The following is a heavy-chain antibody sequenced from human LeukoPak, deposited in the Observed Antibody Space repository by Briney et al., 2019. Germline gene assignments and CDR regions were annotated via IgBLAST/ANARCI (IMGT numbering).Heavy chain of an antibody. Sequence: PGGSLRLSCAASRFSFSGHWMNWGRHPPGKGLGWVANKKADGSEKYYGESVEGRVTINRHDDKRTVDLQMDNLRAEDTGICWCAYGYNFEYWGQGALVTVSS. CDR3: AYGYNFEY. CDR1: RFSFSGHW. V-gene: IGHV3-7*05. J-gene: IGHJ4*02. D-gene: IGHD6-13*01. CDR2: KKADGSEK.